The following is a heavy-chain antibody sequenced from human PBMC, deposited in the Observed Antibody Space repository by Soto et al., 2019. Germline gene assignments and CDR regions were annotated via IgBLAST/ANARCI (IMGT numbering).Heavy chain of an antibody. Sequence: ETLSLTCTVSGSSVSNSNYYWGWIRQSPGKGLEWIGYVSSSGSTQYNPSLKSRVTISRDTSSNQFSLELTSVTAADTAIYYCARDIRGYSRAFDYWGQGTLVTVS. J-gene: IGHJ4*02. CDR3: ARDIRGYSRAFDY. CDR1: GSSVSNSNYY. D-gene: IGHD5-18*01. V-gene: IGHV4-61*01. CDR2: VSSSGST.